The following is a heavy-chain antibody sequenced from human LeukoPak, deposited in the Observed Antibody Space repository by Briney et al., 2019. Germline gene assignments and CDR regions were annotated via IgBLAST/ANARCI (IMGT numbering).Heavy chain of an antibody. CDR1: GGSFSGYY. D-gene: IGHD3-10*01. V-gene: IGHV4-34*01. CDR2: INHSGST. Sequence: PSETLSLTCAVYGGSFSGYYWSWIRQPPGKGLEWIGEINHSGSTNYNPSLKSRVTISLDTSKSQVSLKLTSVTAADTAVYYCAQSNGYGLVDIWGQGTMVTVSS. CDR3: AQSNGYGLVDI. J-gene: IGHJ3*02.